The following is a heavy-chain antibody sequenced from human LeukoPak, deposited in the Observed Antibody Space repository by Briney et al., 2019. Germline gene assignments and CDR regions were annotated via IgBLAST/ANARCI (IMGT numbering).Heavy chain of an antibody. Sequence: PGRSLRLSCASSGFTFSSYGMHWGRQAPGKGLEWVAVISYDGSNKYYADSVKGRFTISSDNSKNTPYLQMNSLRADDTAVYYCAKGLRYSDNWGQGTLVTVSS. D-gene: IGHD3-9*01. V-gene: IGHV3-30*18. J-gene: IGHJ4*02. CDR1: GFTFSSYG. CDR3: AKGLRYSDN. CDR2: ISYDGSNK.